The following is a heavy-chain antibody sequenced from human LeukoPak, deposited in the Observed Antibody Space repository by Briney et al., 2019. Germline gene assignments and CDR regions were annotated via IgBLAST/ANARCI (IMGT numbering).Heavy chain of an antibody. D-gene: IGHD3-16*01. CDR2: VKSKTDGGTT. CDR3: ATEYYGSHNY. J-gene: IGHJ4*02. Sequence: PGGSLRLSCAASGFTFSNAWMSWVRQAPGKGLEWVGHVKSKTDGGTTDYAAPVKGRFSISRDDSKNTRYLQMNSLKTEDTAVYYCATEYYGSHNYWGQGTLVTVSS. CDR1: GFTFSNAW. V-gene: IGHV3-15*01.